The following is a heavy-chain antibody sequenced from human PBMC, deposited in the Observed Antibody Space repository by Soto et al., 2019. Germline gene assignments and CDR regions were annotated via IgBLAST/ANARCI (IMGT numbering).Heavy chain of an antibody. CDR3: ARALLEAAWFDP. D-gene: IGHD3-3*01. Sequence: SETLSLTCTVSGGSISSYYWSWIRQPPGKGLEWIGYIYYSGSTNYNPSLKSRVTISVDTSKNQFSLKLSSVTAADTAVYYCARALLEAAWFDPWGQGTLVTVSS. CDR1: GGSISSYY. CDR2: IYYSGST. V-gene: IGHV4-59*08. J-gene: IGHJ5*02.